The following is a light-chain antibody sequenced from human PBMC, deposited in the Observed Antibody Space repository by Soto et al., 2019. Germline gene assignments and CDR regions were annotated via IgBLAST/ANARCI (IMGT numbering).Light chain of an antibody. CDR3: SSYTISITVV. Sequence: QSVLTQPASVSGSPGQSITISCTGTSSDVGGYNYVSWYQHHPGKGPKLMIYDVSNRPSGVSNRFSGSKSGNTASLTISGLQTEDEADYYCSSYTISITVVYGGGTKLTVL. J-gene: IGLJ2*01. CDR2: DVS. CDR1: SSDVGGYNY. V-gene: IGLV2-14*03.